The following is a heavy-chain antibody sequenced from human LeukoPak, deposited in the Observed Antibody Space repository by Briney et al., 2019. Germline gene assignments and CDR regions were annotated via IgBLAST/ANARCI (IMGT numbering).Heavy chain of an antibody. J-gene: IGHJ4*02. D-gene: IGHD6-6*01. CDR3: AKDRTPGSSRPAPSDY. CDR1: GFTFSSYA. Sequence: PGGSLRLSCAASGFTFSSYAMHWVRQAPGKGLEWVAVISYDGSNKYYADSVKGRFTISRDNSKNTLYLQMNSLRAEDTAVYYCAKDRTPGSSRPAPSDYWGQGTLVTVSS. V-gene: IGHV3-30-3*01. CDR2: ISYDGSNK.